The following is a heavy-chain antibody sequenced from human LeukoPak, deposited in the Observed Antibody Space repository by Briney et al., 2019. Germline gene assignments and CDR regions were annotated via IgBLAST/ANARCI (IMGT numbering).Heavy chain of an antibody. CDR1: GGSISSYY. J-gene: IGHJ4*02. D-gene: IGHD6-19*01. CDR3: AGSISVAGPEDY. V-gene: IGHV4-59*12. Sequence: SETLSLTCTVSGGSISSYYWSWIRQPPGKGLEWIGNIYYSGSTNYNPSLKSRVTISVDTSKNQFSLKVSSLTAADTAVYYCAGSISVAGPEDYWGQGTLVTVSS. CDR2: IYYSGST.